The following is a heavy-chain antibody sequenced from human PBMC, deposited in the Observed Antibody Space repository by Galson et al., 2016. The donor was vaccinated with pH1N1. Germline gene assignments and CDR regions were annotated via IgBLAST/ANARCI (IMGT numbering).Heavy chain of an antibody. CDR3: ARDTSGHATRPYGAFDI. Sequence: SLRLSCAASGFTFSTYEMSWARQAPGKGLEWVAFISSSGSALYYADSVEGRFTISRENARNSLYLQMNSLRAEDTAVYCARDTSGHATRPYGAFDIWGQGTMVTVSS. V-gene: IGHV3-48*03. CDR1: GFTFSTYE. CDR2: ISSSGSAL. D-gene: IGHD3-10*01. J-gene: IGHJ3*02.